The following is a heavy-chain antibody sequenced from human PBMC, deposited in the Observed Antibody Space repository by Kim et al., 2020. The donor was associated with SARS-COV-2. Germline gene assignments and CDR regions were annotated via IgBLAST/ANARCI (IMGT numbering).Heavy chain of an antibody. D-gene: IGHD3-16*01. J-gene: IGHJ4*02. Sequence: GGSLRLSCAASGFTFSSYAMHWVRQAPDKGLEWVAVISYDGSNKYYADSVKGRFTISRDNSKNTLYLQMNSLRAEDTAVYYCARVMIYWGQGTLVTVSS. CDR1: GFTFSSYA. CDR2: ISYDGSNK. V-gene: IGHV3-30*04. CDR3: ARVMIY.